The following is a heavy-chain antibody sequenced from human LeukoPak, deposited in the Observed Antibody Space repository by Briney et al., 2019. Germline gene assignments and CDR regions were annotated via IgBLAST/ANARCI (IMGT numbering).Heavy chain of an antibody. V-gene: IGHV1-8*01. CDR1: GYTFTSHG. J-gene: IGHJ4*02. CDR3: SRARPDFGSFYTVSDY. Sequence: ASVKVSCKASGYTFTSHGINWVRQATGQGLEWMGWMNPDNGNTGYAQKFQGRVTMSRDTSISTAYMELTSLRSDDTAVYYCSRARPDFGSFYTVSDYWGQGTLLTVSS. D-gene: IGHD1-26*01. CDR2: MNPDNGNT.